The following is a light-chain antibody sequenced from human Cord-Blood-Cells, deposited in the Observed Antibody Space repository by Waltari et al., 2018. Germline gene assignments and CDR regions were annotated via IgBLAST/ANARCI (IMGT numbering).Light chain of an antibody. V-gene: IGLV3-21*03. CDR1: NIGSKN. CDR2: DDS. J-gene: IGLJ2*01. CDR3: QVWDSSSDHVV. Sequence: SYVLTQPPSVSVAPGKTARITCGGNNIGSKNVPWYQQKPGQAPVLVVYDDSDRPSGIPERFSGSNSGNAATLTISRVEAGDEADYYCQVWDSSSDHVVFGGGTKLTVL.